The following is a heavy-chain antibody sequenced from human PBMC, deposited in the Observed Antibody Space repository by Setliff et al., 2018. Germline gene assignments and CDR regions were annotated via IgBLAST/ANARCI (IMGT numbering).Heavy chain of an antibody. J-gene: IGHJ6*03. CDR2: IVVGSGNT. V-gene: IGHV1-58*01. D-gene: IGHD3-3*01. Sequence: SVKVSCKASGFTFTSSAVQWVRQARGQRLEWIGWIVVGSGNTNCAQKFQERVTITRDMSTSTAYMELSRLRSDDTAVYYCARDVLQFLEWLFVPEGMDVWGKGTTVTVSS. CDR1: GFTFTSSA. CDR3: ARDVLQFLEWLFVPEGMDV.